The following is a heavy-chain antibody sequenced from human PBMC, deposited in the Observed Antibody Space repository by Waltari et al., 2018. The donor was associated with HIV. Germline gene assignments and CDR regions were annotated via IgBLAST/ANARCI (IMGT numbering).Heavy chain of an antibody. D-gene: IGHD4-17*01. Sequence: QLQLQESAPGLVKPSETLPLTCTVSGGSFSSNVCYWGWLRQPPGKGLEWIGSVYYGGSTYYNPSLKSRVTISVDTSKNQFYLRLRSVPAADTAVYYCAPRDYGDYQFDYWGRGTLVTVSS. CDR3: APRDYGDYQFDY. J-gene: IGHJ4*02. CDR1: GGSFSSNVCY. CDR2: VYYGGST. V-gene: IGHV4-39*01.